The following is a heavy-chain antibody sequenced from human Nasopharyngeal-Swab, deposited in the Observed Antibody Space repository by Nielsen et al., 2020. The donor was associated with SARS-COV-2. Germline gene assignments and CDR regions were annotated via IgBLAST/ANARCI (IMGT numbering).Heavy chain of an antibody. Sequence: GGSLRLSCAASGFTFSSYDMHWVRQATGKGLEWVSAIGTAGDTYYPGSVKGRFTISRENAKNSLYLQMNSLRAGDTAVYYCARARIAAAGYYFDYWGQGTLATVSS. CDR2: IGTAGDT. CDR3: ARARIAAAGYYFDY. CDR1: GFTFSSYD. V-gene: IGHV3-13*01. D-gene: IGHD6-13*01. J-gene: IGHJ4*02.